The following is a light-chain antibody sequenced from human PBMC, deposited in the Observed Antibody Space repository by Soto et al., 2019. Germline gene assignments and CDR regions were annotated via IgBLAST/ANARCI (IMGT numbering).Light chain of an antibody. V-gene: IGKV3-11*01. CDR2: DAF. CDR3: QQRSNWPPT. J-gene: IGKJ2*01. CDR1: QSISSY. Sequence: EVVLTQSPATLSLSPGERATLSCRASQSISSYLAWYQQKPGQSPRLLISDAFNRATGIPARFSGSGSGTDFTLTISSLESEDFVVYYCQQRSNWPPTFGQGTKVDIK.